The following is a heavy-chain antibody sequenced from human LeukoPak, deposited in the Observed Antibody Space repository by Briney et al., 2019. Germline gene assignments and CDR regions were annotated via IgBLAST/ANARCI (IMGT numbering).Heavy chain of an antibody. CDR2: IYYGGST. J-gene: IGHJ2*01. V-gene: IGHV4-59*08. D-gene: IGHD5-18*01. CDR1: GGSISSYY. Sequence: SETLSPTCTVSGGSISSYYWSWIRQPPGKGLEWIGYIYYGGSTNYNPSLKSRVTISVDTSKNQFSLKLSSVTAADTAVYYCARGGYSYGYYYVTPDWYFDLWGRGTLVTVSS. CDR3: ARGGYSYGYYYVTPDWYFDL.